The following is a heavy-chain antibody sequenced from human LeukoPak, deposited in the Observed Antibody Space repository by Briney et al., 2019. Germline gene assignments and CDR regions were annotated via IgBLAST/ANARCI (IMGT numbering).Heavy chain of an antibody. J-gene: IGHJ4*02. Sequence: GGSLRLSCEASGFTFVDSAMHWVRQAPGKGLEWVSVISGDGTATYYADSVKGRFTMSRDNSKNSLYLQMNSLRTEDTALYYCAKDRGNWGQGTLVTVSS. CDR1: GFTFVDSA. CDR2: ISGDGTAT. CDR3: AKDRGN. V-gene: IGHV3-43*02. D-gene: IGHD6-13*01.